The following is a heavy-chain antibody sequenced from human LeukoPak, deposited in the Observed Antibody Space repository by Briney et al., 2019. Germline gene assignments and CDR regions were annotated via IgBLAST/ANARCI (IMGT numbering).Heavy chain of an antibody. J-gene: IGHJ4*02. D-gene: IGHD3-3*01. CDR3: ARGGEWFSFDY. CDR2: IYTSGST. CDR1: GGSISGYY. Sequence: SETLSLTCTVSGGSISGYYWSWIRQTAGKGLEWIGRIYTSGSTNYNPSLKSRVTISIDTSKNQFSLKLSSVTAADTAVYYCARGGEWFSFDYWGQGTLVTVSS. V-gene: IGHV4-4*07.